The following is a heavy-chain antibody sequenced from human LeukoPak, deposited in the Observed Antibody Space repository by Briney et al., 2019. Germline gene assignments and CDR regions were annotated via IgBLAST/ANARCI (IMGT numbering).Heavy chain of an antibody. Sequence: GALRLSCAASGFTFSSYGMHWVRQAPGKGLEWVAVISYDGSNKYYADSVKGRFTISRDNSKNTLYLQMTSLRAEDTAIYYCAGDRKSGNFLGEFDHWGQGTLVTVSS. CDR3: AGDRKSGNFLGEFDH. CDR2: ISYDGSNK. CDR1: GFTFSSYG. D-gene: IGHD1-26*01. V-gene: IGHV3-30*03. J-gene: IGHJ5*02.